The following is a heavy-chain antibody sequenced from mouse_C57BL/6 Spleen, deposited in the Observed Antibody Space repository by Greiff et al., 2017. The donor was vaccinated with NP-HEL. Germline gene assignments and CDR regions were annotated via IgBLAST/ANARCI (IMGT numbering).Heavy chain of an antibody. Sequence: QVQLKESGPELVKPGASVKISCKASGYAFSSSWMNWVKQRPGKGLEWIGRIYPGDGDTNYNGKFKGKATLTADKSSSTAYMQLSSLTSEDSAVYFCARDLITGAMDYWGQGTSVTVSS. CDR2: IYPGDGDT. D-gene: IGHD2-4*01. J-gene: IGHJ4*01. CDR1: GYAFSSSW. CDR3: ARDLITGAMDY. V-gene: IGHV1-82*01.